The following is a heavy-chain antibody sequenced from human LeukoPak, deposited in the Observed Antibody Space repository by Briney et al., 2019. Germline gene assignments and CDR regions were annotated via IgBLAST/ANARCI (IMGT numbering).Heavy chain of an antibody. V-gene: IGHV6-1*01. Sequence: SQTLSLTCAISGDSVSNNSAAWNWLRQSPSRGLEWQGRTYYRSKWYNDYAGSVRSRITINPDTSKNQFSLQLNFVTPEDTAVYYCARDLESGSYEHYFDYWGQGTLVTVSS. CDR2: TYYRSKWYN. CDR3: ARDLESGSYEHYFDY. J-gene: IGHJ4*02. CDR1: GDSVSNNSAA. D-gene: IGHD1-26*01.